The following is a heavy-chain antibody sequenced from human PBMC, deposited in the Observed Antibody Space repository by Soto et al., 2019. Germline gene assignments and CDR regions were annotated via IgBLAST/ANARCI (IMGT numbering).Heavy chain of an antibody. Sequence: QVQLVESGGGVVQPGRSLRLSCAASGFTFSSYGMHWVRQAPGKGLEWVAVISYDGSNKYYADYVKGRLTISRDNSKNTLYLQMNSLRAEDTAVYYCAPWFGAFDYWGQGTLVTVSS. CDR2: ISYDGSNK. CDR3: APWFGAFDY. V-gene: IGHV3-30*03. J-gene: IGHJ4*02. CDR1: GFTFSSYG. D-gene: IGHD3-10*01.